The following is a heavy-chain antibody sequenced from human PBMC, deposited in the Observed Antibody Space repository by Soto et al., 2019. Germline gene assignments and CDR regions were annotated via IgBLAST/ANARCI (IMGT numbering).Heavy chain of an antibody. V-gene: IGHV4-59*01. CDR2: IYYSGST. Sequence: SETLSLTCTVSGGSISSYYWSWIRQPPGKGLEWIGYIYYSGSTNYNPSLKSRVTISVDTSKNQFSLKLSSVTAADTAVYYCARKGGGVPAAMSWFDPWGQGTLVT. CDR3: ARKGGGVPAAMSWFDP. CDR1: GGSISSYY. J-gene: IGHJ5*02. D-gene: IGHD2-2*01.